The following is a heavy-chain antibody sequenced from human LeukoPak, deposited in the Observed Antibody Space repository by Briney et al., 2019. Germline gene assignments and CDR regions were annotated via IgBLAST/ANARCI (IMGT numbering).Heavy chain of an antibody. CDR1: GYTFTGYY. J-gene: IGHJ5*02. CDR2: INPNSGGT. CDR3: ARYCSGGSCHPGRIDP. V-gene: IGHV1-2*06. D-gene: IGHD2-15*01. Sequence: ASVKVSCKASGYTFTGYYLHWVRQAPGQGLEWMGRINPNSGGTNYAQKFQGSVTMTRDTSISTAYMELSRLRSDDTAVYYCARYCSGGSCHPGRIDPWGQGTLVTVSS.